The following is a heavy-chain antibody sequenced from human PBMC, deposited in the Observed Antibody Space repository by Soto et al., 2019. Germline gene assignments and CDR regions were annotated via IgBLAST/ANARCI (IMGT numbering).Heavy chain of an antibody. CDR3: AKDSTSDNRPAFGCMDV. D-gene: IGHD3-3*01. Sequence: GGSLRLSCAASGFTFDDYTMHWVRQAPGKGLEWVSLISWDGGSTYYADSVKGRFTISRDNSKNSLYLQMNSLRTEDTALYYCAKDSTSDNRPAFGCMDVWGQGTTVTVSS. CDR1: GFTFDDYT. CDR2: ISWDGGST. J-gene: IGHJ6*02. V-gene: IGHV3-43*01.